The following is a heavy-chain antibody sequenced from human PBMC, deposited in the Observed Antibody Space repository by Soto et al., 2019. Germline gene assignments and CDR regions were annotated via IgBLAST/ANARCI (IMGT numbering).Heavy chain of an antibody. D-gene: IGHD3-10*01. J-gene: IGHJ4*02. V-gene: IGHV4-59*12. Sequence: QVQLQESGPGLVKPSETLSLTCAVSGDSISSYYWTWIRQPPGKGLEWIGYIYYSGSTNYNPSLKSRVTMSVDTCKNQFSLTLSSVSAADTAVYYCARSERDYYGSGSLHFDYWGQGTLVTVSS. CDR2: IYYSGST. CDR1: GDSISSYY. CDR3: ARSERDYYGSGSLHFDY.